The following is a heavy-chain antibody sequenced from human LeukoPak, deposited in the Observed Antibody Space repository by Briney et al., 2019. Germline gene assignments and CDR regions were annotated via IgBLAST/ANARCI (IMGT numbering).Heavy chain of an antibody. J-gene: IGHJ4*02. CDR3: ARDWQQLVTEDY. V-gene: IGHV3-33*01. CDR2: IWYDGSNK. Sequence: PGRSLRLSCAASGITFRNYGMHWVRQAPGKGLEWVVVIWYDGSNKDYADSVKGRFTISRDNAKNSLYLQMNSLRAEDTAVYYCARDWQQLVTEDYWGQGTLVTVSS. CDR1: GITFRNYG. D-gene: IGHD6-13*01.